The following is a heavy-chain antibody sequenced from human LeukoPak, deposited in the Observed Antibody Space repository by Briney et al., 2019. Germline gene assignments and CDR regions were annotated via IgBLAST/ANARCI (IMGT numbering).Heavy chain of an antibody. J-gene: IGHJ3*02. V-gene: IGHV4-59*08. CDR3: ARHCPYDSGGCQDDFDI. Sequence: PSETLSLTCTLSGGSISSYYWSWIRRPPGKGLEWLAYIHNSGRTNYNPSLKSRLTISLDTSKNQFSLNVRSVTAADTAVYYCARHCPYDSGGCQDDFDIWGQGTMVTVSS. CDR2: IHNSGRT. D-gene: IGHD3-22*01. CDR1: GGSISSYY.